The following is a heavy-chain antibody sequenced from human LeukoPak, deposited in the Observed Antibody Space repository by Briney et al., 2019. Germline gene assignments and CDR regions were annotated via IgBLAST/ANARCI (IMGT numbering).Heavy chain of an antibody. CDR1: GGSISSYY. D-gene: IGHD1-1*01. V-gene: IGHV4-59*05. CDR2: IYYSGST. CDR3: ATGTGHYYYYYYMDV. Sequence: ASETLSLTCTVSGGSISSYYWSWIRQPPGKGLEWIGSIYYSGSTYYNPSLKSRVTISVDTSKNQFSLKLSSVTAADTAIYYCATGTGHYYYYYYMDVWGKGTTVTVSS. J-gene: IGHJ6*03.